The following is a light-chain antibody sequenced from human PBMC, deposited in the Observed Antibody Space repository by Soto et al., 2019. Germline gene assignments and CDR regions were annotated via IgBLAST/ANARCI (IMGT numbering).Light chain of an antibody. CDR1: SSNIGAGFD. CDR3: KSYDSGVSASV. V-gene: IGLV1-40*01. Sequence: SALTQPPSVSGAPGQRVSISCSGSSSNIGAGFDVHWYQQFPGAAPKLLIYSDINRPSGVPYRFSASKSGTSDSLTITGLQTEDEAHYYCKSYDSGVSASVFGGGTKLTVL. J-gene: IGLJ2*01. CDR2: SDI.